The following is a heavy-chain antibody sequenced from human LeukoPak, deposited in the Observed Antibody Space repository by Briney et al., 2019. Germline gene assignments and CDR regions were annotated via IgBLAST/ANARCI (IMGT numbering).Heavy chain of an antibody. D-gene: IGHD3-22*01. CDR3: ASDRYYYYDSSGYLDY. CDR2: ISAYNGNT. CDR1: GYTFTSYG. V-gene: IGHV1-18*01. J-gene: IGHJ4*02. Sequence: GASVKVSCKASGYTFTSYGISWVRQAPGQGLEWMGWISAYNGNTNYAQKLQGRVTMTTDTSTSTAYMELRSLRSDDTAVYYCASDRYYYYDSSGYLDYWGQGTLVTVSS.